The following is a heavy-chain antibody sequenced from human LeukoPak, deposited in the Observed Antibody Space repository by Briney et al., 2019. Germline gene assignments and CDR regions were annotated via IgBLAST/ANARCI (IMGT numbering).Heavy chain of an antibody. CDR3: ARSVGGMDY. J-gene: IGHJ4*02. V-gene: IGHV3-74*01. CDR2: VYSDGSST. CDR1: GFTFSNYW. Sequence: GGSLRLSCAASGFTFSNYWMHWVRQAPGKGLVWVSRVYSDGSSTSYADSVKGRVTISRDNARNMLYLQMNSLRAEDTAVYYYARSVGGMDYWGQGTLVTVSS. D-gene: IGHD1-26*01.